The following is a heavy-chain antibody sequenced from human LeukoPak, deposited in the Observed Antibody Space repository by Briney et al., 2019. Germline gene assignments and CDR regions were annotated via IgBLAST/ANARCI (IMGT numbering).Heavy chain of an antibody. D-gene: IGHD3-10*01. CDR3: ARRYYGSGSYQMIWVPDYNWFDP. CDR2: INPNSGGT. CDR1: GYTFTGYY. V-gene: IGHV1-2*02. J-gene: IGHJ5*02. Sequence: ASVKVSCKASGYTFTGYYMHWVRQAPGQGLEWMGWINPNSGGTNYAQKFQGRVTMTRDTSISTAYMELSRLRSDDTAVYYCARRYYGSGSYQMIWVPDYNWFDPWGQGTLVTVSS.